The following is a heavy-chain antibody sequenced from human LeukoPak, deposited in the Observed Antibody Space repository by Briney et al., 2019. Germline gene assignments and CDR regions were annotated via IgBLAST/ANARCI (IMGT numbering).Heavy chain of an antibody. D-gene: IGHD6-19*01. CDR3: ARVSGAGTVAPYYGMDV. CDR2: ISSSSSYI. CDR1: GFTFSSYS. J-gene: IGHJ6*02. V-gene: IGHV3-21*01. Sequence: GGSLRLSCAASGFTFSSYSMNWVSQAPGKGLEWVSSISSSSSYIYYADSVKGRFTISRDNAKNTLYLQMNSLSAEDTAVYYCARVSGAGTVAPYYGMDVWGQGTTVTVSS.